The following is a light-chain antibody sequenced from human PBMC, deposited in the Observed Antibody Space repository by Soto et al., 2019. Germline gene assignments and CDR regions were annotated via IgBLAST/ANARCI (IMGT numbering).Light chain of an antibody. V-gene: IGLV2-23*02. Sequence: LTQSASVSRSPGQSITIYCTGSSGDGGGYKFVCWCRQHPGKAPKLMIYEVSKRRSGVSSRFSGSTSGNTASLTISGLQAEEEADYISGSYSANVDVFGNATKVTVL. CDR1: SGDGGGYKF. J-gene: IGLJ1*01. CDR3: GSYSANVDV. CDR2: EVS.